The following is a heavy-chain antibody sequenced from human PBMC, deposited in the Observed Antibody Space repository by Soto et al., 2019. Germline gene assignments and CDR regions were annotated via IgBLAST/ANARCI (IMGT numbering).Heavy chain of an antibody. CDR1: GGSISSGAY. J-gene: IGHJ4*02. CDR3: ARAEYYGSGSYVFFDY. CDR2: IYYSGTT. V-gene: IGHV4-31*03. Sequence: QVQLQESGPGLVKPSETLSLTCTVSGGSISSGAYWSWLRQHPGKGLERIGYIYYSGTTHYNPSLRSRLTISVDSSKNQFSLKVNSVTAADTAVYYCARAEYYGSGSYVFFDYWGQGTLVTVSS. D-gene: IGHD3-10*01.